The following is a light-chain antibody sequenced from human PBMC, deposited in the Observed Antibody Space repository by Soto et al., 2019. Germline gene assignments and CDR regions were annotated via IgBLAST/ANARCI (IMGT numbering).Light chain of an antibody. J-gene: IGKJ1*01. CDR2: GAS. CDR3: KQYGSSAWT. Sequence: ETVLTQSPGTLSLSPGERATLSCRASQSVSSSYLAWYQHKPGQAPRLLIYGASSRATGIPARFSGSGSGTDFTLTISRLEPEDFAVYYCKQYGSSAWTLAQGTKVAIK. CDR1: QSVSSSY. V-gene: IGKV3-20*01.